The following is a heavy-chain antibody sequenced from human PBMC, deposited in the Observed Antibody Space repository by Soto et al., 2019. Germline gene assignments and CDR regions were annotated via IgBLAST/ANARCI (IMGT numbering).Heavy chain of an antibody. Sequence: QVQLQQWGAGLLKPSETLSLTCAVYGGSFSDYYWTWIRQPPGKGMEWIGDIDDSGSTNYNPSLKSRATISVDTPKNQYSLKLSSVTATDTAVYYWARPTRTWYSHYCDVIDVWGKGTTVTVS. CDR2: IDDSGST. D-gene: IGHD6-13*01. CDR1: GGSFSDYY. J-gene: IGHJ6*03. CDR3: ARPTRTWYSHYCDVIDV. V-gene: IGHV4-34*01.